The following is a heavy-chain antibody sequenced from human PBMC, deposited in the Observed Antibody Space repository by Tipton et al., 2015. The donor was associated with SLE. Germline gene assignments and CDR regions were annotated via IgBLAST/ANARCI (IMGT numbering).Heavy chain of an antibody. CDR1: GYTFTSYG. V-gene: IGHV1-18*01. J-gene: IGHJ6*02. D-gene: IGHD6-6*01. CDR2: ISAYNGNT. CDR3: ARDPNRSSRRIYYHGMDV. Sequence: QLVQSGAEVKKPGASVTVSCKASGYTFTSYGISWVRQAPGQGLEWMGWISAYNGNTKYAQNLPGRVTMTTDTSTSTAYMELRSLRSDDTAVYYCARDPNRSSRRIYYHGMDVWGQGTTVTVSS.